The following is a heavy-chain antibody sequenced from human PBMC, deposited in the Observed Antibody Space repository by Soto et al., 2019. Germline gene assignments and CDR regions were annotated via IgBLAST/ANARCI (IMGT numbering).Heavy chain of an antibody. V-gene: IGHV3-23*01. J-gene: IGHJ4*02. Sequence: GVSLRLSCVASGLTLSVSAMTWVRQAPGKGLEWVSTTGVSGRTTYYGDSVKGRLTVSRDNSKNTLDLQLSSLRAEDTAVYYCAKRHNTSRSLNFWGRGTLVTVSA. CDR1: GLTLSVSA. CDR3: AKRHNTSRSLNF. D-gene: IGHD1-20*01. CDR2: TGVSGRTT.